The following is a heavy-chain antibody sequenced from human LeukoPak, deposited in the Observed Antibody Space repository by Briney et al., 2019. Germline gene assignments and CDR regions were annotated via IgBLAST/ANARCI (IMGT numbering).Heavy chain of an antibody. J-gene: IGHJ4*02. D-gene: IGHD3-22*01. CDR2: IYHSGST. Sequence: SETLSLTCTVSGSGYSISGGFYWGWIRQPPGKGLEWIGSIYHSGSTYYNPSLKSRATIPVDTSKNQFSPKLKFVTAADTAVYYCAGQFDSSGSYFYWGQGTLVTVSS. CDR1: GSGYSISGGFY. CDR3: AGQFDSSGSYFY. V-gene: IGHV4-38-2*02.